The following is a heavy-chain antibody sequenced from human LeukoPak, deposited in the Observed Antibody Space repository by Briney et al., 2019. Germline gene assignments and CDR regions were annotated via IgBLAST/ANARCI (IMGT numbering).Heavy chain of an antibody. CDR1: GFTFSSYA. CDR2: ISYDGSNK. D-gene: IGHD2-8*01. J-gene: IGHJ4*02. Sequence: PGGSLRLSCAASGFTFSSYAMHWVRQAPGKGLEWVAVISYDGSNKYYADSVKGRFTISRDNSKNTLYLQMNSLNTEDTAVYYCTTRSPARYCTDGACYSSADYWGQGTLVTVSS. V-gene: IGHV3-30-3*01. CDR3: TTRSPARYCTDGACYSSADY.